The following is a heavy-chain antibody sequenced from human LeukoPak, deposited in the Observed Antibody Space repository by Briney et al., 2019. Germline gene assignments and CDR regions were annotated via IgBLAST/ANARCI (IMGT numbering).Heavy chain of an antibody. D-gene: IGHD6-13*01. CDR2: IYTSGST. Sequence: SETLSLTCTVSGGSISSYYWSWIRQPAGKGLEWIGRIYTSGSTNYNPSLKSRVTMSVDTSKNQFSLKLSSVTAADTALYYCAKKMAAPSLGRTYYFDFWGQGILVTVSS. CDR1: GGSISSYY. J-gene: IGHJ4*02. V-gene: IGHV4-4*07. CDR3: AKKMAAPSLGRTYYFDF.